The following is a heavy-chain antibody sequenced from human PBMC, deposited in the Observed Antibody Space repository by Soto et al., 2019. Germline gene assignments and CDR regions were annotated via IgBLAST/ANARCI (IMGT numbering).Heavy chain of an antibody. V-gene: IGHV3-7*05. D-gene: IGHD7-27*01. Sequence: GGSLRLSCGASGFIFSNHWMHWVRQAPGEGLEWVASIKLDGTETYYVDTLKGRFTISRDNAKNTLYLKMNSLRAEDTAVYYCAKDANWGSPDYYFDYWGQGTLVTVSS. CDR3: AKDANWGSPDYYFDY. CDR1: GFIFSNHW. CDR2: IKLDGTET. J-gene: IGHJ4*02.